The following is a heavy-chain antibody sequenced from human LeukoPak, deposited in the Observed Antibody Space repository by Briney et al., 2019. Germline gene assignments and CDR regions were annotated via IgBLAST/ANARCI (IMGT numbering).Heavy chain of an antibody. V-gene: IGHV3-23*01. CDR3: TKGGWGTVLDY. CDR1: GFTFSNYA. CDR2: ISGTGDTT. J-gene: IGHJ4*02. D-gene: IGHD3-10*01. Sequence: GGSLRLSCAASGFTFSNYAMSWVRQAPGKGLEWVSTISGTGDTTYYADSLKGRLTISRDNSKNTLYLQMSSLRADDTAVYYCTKGGWGTVLDYWGQGTLVTVSS.